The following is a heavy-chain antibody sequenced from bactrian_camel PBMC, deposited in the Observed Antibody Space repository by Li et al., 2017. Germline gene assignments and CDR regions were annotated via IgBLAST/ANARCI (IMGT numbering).Heavy chain of an antibody. V-gene: IGHV3S40*01. D-gene: IGHD5*01. CDR1: GFTFSNHD. CDR3: AAARTLTDWGRGRAY. J-gene: IGHJ4*01. CDR2: ISTSGTGT. Sequence: QLVESGGGLVQPGGSLRLSWAASGFTFSNHDMSWVRQAPGKGLEWVARISTSGTGTYYADSVKGRATISRDNAKDTVYLQMNSRKPEDTAMYYCAAARTLTDWGRGRAYWGQGTQVTV.